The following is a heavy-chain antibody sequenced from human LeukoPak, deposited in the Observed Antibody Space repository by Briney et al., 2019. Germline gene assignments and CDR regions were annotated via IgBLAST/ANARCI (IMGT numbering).Heavy chain of an antibody. CDR2: MSYSGST. CDR3: ARLVSSGTHGYFDY. Sequence: PSETLSLTCTVSAGSINWGWIRQPPGEGLEWIGSMSYSGSTFYNPSLKSRVTMSVDKSNNQFSLKLSSVTAADTAVYYCARLVSSGTHGYFDYWGQGTLVTVSS. V-gene: IGHV4-39*07. J-gene: IGHJ4*02. D-gene: IGHD1-26*01. CDR1: AGSIN.